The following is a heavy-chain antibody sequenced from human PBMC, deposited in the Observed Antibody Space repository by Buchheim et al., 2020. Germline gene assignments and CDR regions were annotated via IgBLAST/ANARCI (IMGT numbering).Heavy chain of an antibody. CDR3: ARGYGEMASAFDI. V-gene: IGHV3-21*01. D-gene: IGHD5-24*01. CDR1: GFTFSSYS. Sequence: EVQLVESGGGLVKPGGSLRLSCAASGFTFSSYSMNWVRQAPGKGLEWVSSISSSSSYTYYADSVKGRFPISRDNAKNSLYLQMNSLRAEDTAVYYCARGYGEMASAFDIWGQGT. J-gene: IGHJ3*02. CDR2: ISSSSSYT.